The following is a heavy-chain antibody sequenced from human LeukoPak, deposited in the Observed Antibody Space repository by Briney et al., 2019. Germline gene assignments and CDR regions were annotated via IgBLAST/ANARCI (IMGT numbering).Heavy chain of an antibody. D-gene: IGHD6-13*01. CDR1: GGSISTYY. CDR3: ARGRGSSWFDY. V-gene: IGHV4-59*12. CDR2: IYHSGST. Sequence: SETLSLTCTVSGGSISTYYWNWIRQPPGKGLEWIGYIYHSGSTNYNPSLQSRVTISVDTSKNQFSLNLNSVTAADTAVYYCARGRGSSWFDYWGQGTLVTVSS. J-gene: IGHJ4*02.